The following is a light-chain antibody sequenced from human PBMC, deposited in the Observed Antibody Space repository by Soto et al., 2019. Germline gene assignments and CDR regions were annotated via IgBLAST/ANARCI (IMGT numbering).Light chain of an antibody. CDR3: QQYSGSPPYT. CDR2: GAS. V-gene: IGKV3-20*01. CDR1: QSISSSY. J-gene: IGKJ2*01. Sequence: EIVLTQAPGTLSLSPGERATLSCSASQSISSSYLAWYQHKPGQAPRLLIYGASSRATGIPDRFSGRGSGTDFTLPISRLEPADFAVYYCQQYSGSPPYTFGQGTKLEIK.